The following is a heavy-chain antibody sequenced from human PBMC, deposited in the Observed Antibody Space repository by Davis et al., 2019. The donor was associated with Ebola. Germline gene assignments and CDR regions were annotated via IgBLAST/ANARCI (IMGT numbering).Heavy chain of an antibody. J-gene: IGHJ4*02. D-gene: IGHD6-13*01. V-gene: IGHV4-59*01. CDR2: IHYSGST. CDR1: GGSISSYY. CDR3: ARGAAAGTGYYFDY. Sequence: PSETLSLTCTVSGGSISSYYWSWIRQPPGKGLEWIGYIHYSGSTNYNPSLQSRVTISEDTSKNQFSLKLSSVTAADTAVYYCARGAAAGTGYYFDYWGQGTLVTVSS.